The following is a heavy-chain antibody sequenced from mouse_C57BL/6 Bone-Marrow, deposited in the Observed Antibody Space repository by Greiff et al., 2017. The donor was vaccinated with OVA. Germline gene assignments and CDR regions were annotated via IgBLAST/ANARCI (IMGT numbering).Heavy chain of an antibody. Sequence: VKLMESGPELVKPGASVKISCKASGYAFSSSWMNWVKQRPGKGLEWIGRIYPGDGDTNYNGKFKGKATLTADKSSSTAYMQLSSLTSEDSAVYFCARGGYDPPFAYWGQGTLVTVSA. CDR3: ARGGYDPPFAY. V-gene: IGHV1-82*01. CDR2: IYPGDGDT. D-gene: IGHD2-2*01. CDR1: GYAFSSSW. J-gene: IGHJ3*01.